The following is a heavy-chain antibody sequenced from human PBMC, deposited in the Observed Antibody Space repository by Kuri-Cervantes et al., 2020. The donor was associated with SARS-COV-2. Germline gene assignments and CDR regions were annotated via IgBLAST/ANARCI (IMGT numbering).Heavy chain of an antibody. D-gene: IGHD2-2*01. J-gene: IGHJ6*03. V-gene: IGHV4-38-2*01. CDR3: ASGRREIVVVPTDMGMDV. Sequence: GSLRLSCAVYGGSFSGYYWGWIRQPPGKGLEWIGSIYHSGSTYYNPSLKSRVTISVDTSKNQFSLKLSSVTAADTAVYYCASGRREIVVVPTDMGMDVWGKGTTVTVSS. CDR1: GGSFSGYY. CDR2: IYHSGST.